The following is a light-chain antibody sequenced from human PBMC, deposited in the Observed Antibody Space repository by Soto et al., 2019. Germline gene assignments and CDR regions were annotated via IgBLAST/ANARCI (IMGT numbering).Light chain of an antibody. V-gene: IGKV1-5*01. CDR3: HHYYAYPYS. CDR1: QSIVSS. J-gene: IGKJ2*01. CDR2: DAS. Sequence: DIQMTQSPSTLSAFVGDRVTITCRASQSIVSSLAWYQHRPGKAPKLLIYDASTLESGVPSRFSGSGSATEFTLTISSLQPADFATYYCHHYYAYPYSFGQGTKLEIK.